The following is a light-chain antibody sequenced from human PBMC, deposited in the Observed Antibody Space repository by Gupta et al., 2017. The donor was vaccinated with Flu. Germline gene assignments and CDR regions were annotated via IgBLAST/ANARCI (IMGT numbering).Light chain of an antibody. Sequence: QSVLTQPPSVSAAPGQKVTISCSGSSSNIGNNYVSWYQHLPAATPKLLIYHNNKRPSAIPDRFSGSKSGTSASLAITGLQTGDEADYYCGTWDSSLSAVVFGTGTKVTVL. CDR1: SSNIGNNY. CDR3: GTWDSSLSAVV. CDR2: HNN. V-gene: IGLV1-51*01. J-gene: IGLJ1*01.